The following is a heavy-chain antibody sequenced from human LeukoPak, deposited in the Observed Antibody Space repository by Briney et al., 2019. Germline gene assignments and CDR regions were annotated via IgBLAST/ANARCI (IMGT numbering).Heavy chain of an antibody. CDR3: ARGPSCTSTSCYTTGLFDY. CDR2: ISSSSSYI. CDR1: GFTFSSYS. D-gene: IGHD2-2*01. Sequence: GGSLRLSCAASGFTFSSYSMNWVRQAPGKGLEWVSSISSSSSYIYYADSVKGRFTISRDNAKNSLYLQMNSLRAGDTAVYYCARGPSCTSTSCYTTGLFDYWGQGTLVTVSS. V-gene: IGHV3-21*01. J-gene: IGHJ4*02.